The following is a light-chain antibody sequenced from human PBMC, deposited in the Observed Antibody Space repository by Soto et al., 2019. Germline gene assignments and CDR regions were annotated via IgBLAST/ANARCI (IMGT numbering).Light chain of an antibody. CDR2: GAS. Sequence: ILMTQSPAALSVSPGERAALSCRASLSLRRNLAWYQQKPGQAPRLLIYGASTRASGVPARFSGSGSGTEFTLTISSLQSEDFALYYCQHYNDWPPAFTFGPGNKVVL. CDR3: QHYNDWPPAFT. CDR1: LSLRRN. V-gene: IGKV3-15*01. J-gene: IGKJ3*01.